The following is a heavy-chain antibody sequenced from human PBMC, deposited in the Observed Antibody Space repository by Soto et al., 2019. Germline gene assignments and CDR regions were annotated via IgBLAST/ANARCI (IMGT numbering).Heavy chain of an antibody. Sequence: GASVKVSCKASGYTFTNYYMHWVRQAPGQGLEWMGLINPNGGTTSYAQMFQVRVTMTTDASTSTVYMELSSLRSDDTAVYFCARGSQGSSGWYSADYWGQGTPVTVS. CDR3: ARGSQGSSGWYSADY. V-gene: IGHV1-46*01. D-gene: IGHD6-19*01. CDR2: INPNGGTT. J-gene: IGHJ4*02. CDR1: GYTFTNYY.